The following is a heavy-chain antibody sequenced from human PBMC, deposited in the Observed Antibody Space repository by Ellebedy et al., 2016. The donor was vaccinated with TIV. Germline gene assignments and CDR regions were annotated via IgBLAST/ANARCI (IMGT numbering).Heavy chain of an antibody. CDR3: ARGGSGPE. CDR2: INSTGGST. J-gene: IGHJ4*02. V-gene: IGHV1-46*02. D-gene: IGHD3-10*01. Sequence: ASVKVSCXASGYTFNSDYMHWVRQAPGQGLEWMGIINSTGGSTSYAQKFQGRVTMTRDTSTSTVYMELSSLRSEDTAVYFCARGGSGPEWGQGTLVTVSS. CDR1: GYTFNSDY.